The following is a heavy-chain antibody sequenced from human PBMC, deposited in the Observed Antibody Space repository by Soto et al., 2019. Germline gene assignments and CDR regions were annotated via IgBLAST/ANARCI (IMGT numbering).Heavy chain of an antibody. D-gene: IGHD2-2*01. J-gene: IGHJ6*02. CDR1: GGTFSSYA. V-gene: IGHV1-69*01. CDR2: IIPIFGTA. CDR3: ARDLGYCSSTSCSRVGGMDV. Sequence: QVQLVQSGAEVKKPGSSVKVSCKASGGTFSSYAISWVRQAPGQGLEWMGGIIPIFGTANYAQKFQGRVTITADQSTSTAYMELSSLRSEDTAVYYCARDLGYCSSTSCSRVGGMDVWCQGSTVTVSS.